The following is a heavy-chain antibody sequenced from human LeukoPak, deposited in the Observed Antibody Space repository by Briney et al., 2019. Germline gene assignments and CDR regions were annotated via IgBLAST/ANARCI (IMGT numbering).Heavy chain of an antibody. Sequence: PGGSLRLSCAASGFTFSSYYMHWVRQATGKGLEWVSAIGTAGDTYYPGSVKGRFTISRENAKNSLYLQMNSLRAGDTAVYYCARSKGIAAAGEEYYFDYWGQGTLVTVSS. V-gene: IGHV3-13*01. CDR3: ARSKGIAAAGEEYYFDY. D-gene: IGHD6-13*01. CDR1: GFTFSSYY. CDR2: IGTAGDT. J-gene: IGHJ4*02.